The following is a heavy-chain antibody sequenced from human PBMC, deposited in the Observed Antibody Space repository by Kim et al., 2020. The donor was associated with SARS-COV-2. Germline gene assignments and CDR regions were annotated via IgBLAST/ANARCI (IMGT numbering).Heavy chain of an antibody. CDR2: SRST. V-gene: IGHV4-31*02. J-gene: IGHJ3*02. CDR3: ARDDAFDI. Sequence: SRSTYYHPSLKSRVTLSVDSSKNQFSLTLSSVTAADTAVYYCARDDAFDIWGHGTMVTVSS.